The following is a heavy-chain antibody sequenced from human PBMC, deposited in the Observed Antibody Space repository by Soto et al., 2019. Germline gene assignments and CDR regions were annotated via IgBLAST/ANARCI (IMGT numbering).Heavy chain of an antibody. CDR1: GFSFSDHY. Sequence: GGSLRLSCAASGFSFSDHYMDWVRQAPGKGLEWVGRTRNKPNSYTTEYAASVKGRFTISRDDSKNSLYLQMNSLKSDDTAVYYCARGPSTAAAGTADLDYWGQGTLVTVSS. D-gene: IGHD6-13*01. V-gene: IGHV3-72*01. CDR3: ARGPSTAAAGTADLDY. J-gene: IGHJ4*02. CDR2: TRNKPNSYTT.